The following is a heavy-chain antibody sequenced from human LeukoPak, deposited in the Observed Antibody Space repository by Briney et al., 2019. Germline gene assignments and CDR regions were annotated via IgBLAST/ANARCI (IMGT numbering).Heavy chain of an antibody. CDR1: GGSLSGDY. CDR3: ARGKATVTTFRFYYHGMDV. V-gene: IGHV4-34*01. CDR2: IDHTGNT. J-gene: IGHJ6*02. D-gene: IGHD4-17*01. Sequence: SETLSLTCAVYGGSLSGDYWNWIRQPPGKGLEWIGEIDHTGNTNYNPSLKSRVTISVDTSKYQFSLKLDSVTAADTAVYYCARGKATVTTFRFYYHGMDVWGQGTTVTVS.